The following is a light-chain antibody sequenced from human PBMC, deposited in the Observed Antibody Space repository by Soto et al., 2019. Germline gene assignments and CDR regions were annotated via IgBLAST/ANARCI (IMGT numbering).Light chain of an antibody. CDR2: KES. J-gene: IGKJ3*01. V-gene: IGKV1-5*03. CDR3: HQYNSYPLT. Sequence: DIQMTQSPSTLSASVGDRVTITFRASQSISGWLAWYQQKPGKAPKLLIYKESNLETGVQSRLSGRRSGTEFALTISSLQPDIFTTYYCHQYNSYPLTFGPGTKVDIK. CDR1: QSISGW.